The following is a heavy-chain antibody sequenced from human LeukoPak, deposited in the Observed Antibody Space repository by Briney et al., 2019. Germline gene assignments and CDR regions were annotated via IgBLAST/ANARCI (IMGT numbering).Heavy chain of an antibody. CDR3: ARDRDRDSSGYPGYDAFDI. CDR2: IYYSGST. Sequence: PSETLSLTCTVSGGSISSYYWSWIRQPPGKGLEWIGYIYYSGSTNYNPSLESRVTISVDTSKNQFSLKLSSVTAADTAVYYCARDRDRDSSGYPGYDAFDIWGQGTMVTVSS. D-gene: IGHD3-22*01. J-gene: IGHJ3*02. CDR1: GGSISSYY. V-gene: IGHV4-59*01.